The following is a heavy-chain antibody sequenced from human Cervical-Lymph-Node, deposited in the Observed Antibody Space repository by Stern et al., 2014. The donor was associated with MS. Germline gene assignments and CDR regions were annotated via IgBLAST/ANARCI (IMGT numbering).Heavy chain of an antibody. D-gene: IGHD3-3*01. J-gene: IGHJ4*02. Sequence: VQLVQSGAEVKKPGASVQVSCKASGYTFTSYGISWVRQAPGQGLEWMGWINAYNGNTNYAQKLQGRVTMTTDTSTSTAYMELRSLRSDDTAVYYCARDRFWSGYLPLEYFDYWGQGTLVTVSS. V-gene: IGHV1-18*04. CDR1: GYTFTSYG. CDR2: INAYNGNT. CDR3: ARDRFWSGYLPLEYFDY.